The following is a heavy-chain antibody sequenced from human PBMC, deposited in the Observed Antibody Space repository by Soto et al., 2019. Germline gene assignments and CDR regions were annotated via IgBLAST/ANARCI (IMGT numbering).Heavy chain of an antibody. Sequence: SETLSLTCTVSGGSISSGGYYWSWIRQHPGKGLEWIGYIYYSGSTYYNPSLKSRVTISVDTSKNQFSLKLSSVTAADTAVYYCARTSTVLRFLEWLPDAFDIWGQGTMVTVSS. CDR3: ARTSTVLRFLEWLPDAFDI. CDR1: GGSISSGGYY. D-gene: IGHD3-3*01. CDR2: IYYSGST. V-gene: IGHV4-31*03. J-gene: IGHJ3*02.